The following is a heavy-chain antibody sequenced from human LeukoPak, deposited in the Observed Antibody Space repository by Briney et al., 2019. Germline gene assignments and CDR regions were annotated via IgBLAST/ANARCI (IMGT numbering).Heavy chain of an antibody. CDR2: ISDSGSAI. V-gene: IGHV3-11*04. CDR3: ARGPRYNWNSNYFPFDY. Sequence: GGSLRLSCAASGFTFSDYYMSWFRPAPGKGLEWVSYISDSGSAISYADSVKGRFTISRDKAKNSLYLQMNSLRVEDTAVYYCARGPRYNWNSNYFPFDYWGQGTLVTVSS. D-gene: IGHD1-7*01. J-gene: IGHJ4*02. CDR1: GFTFSDYY.